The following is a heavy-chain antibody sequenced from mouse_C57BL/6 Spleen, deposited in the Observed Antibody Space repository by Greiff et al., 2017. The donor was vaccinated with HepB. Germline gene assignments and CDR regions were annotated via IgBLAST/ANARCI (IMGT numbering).Heavy chain of an antibody. CDR3: TREGEWSYYFDY. CDR1: GYTFTDYE. J-gene: IGHJ2*01. Sequence: VQLKESGAELVRPGASVTLSCKASGYTFTDYEMHWVKQTPVHGLEWIGAIDPETGGTAYNQKFKGKAILTADKSSSTAYMELRSLTSEDSAVYYCTREGEWSYYFDYWGQGTTLTVSS. CDR2: IDPETGGT. V-gene: IGHV1-15*01. D-gene: IGHD1-1*02.